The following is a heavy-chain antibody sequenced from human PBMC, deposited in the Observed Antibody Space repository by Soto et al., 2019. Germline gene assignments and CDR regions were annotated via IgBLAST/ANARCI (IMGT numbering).Heavy chain of an antibody. V-gene: IGHV1-46*01. J-gene: IGHJ1*01. D-gene: IGHD2-15*01. CDR1: GYIFTAYS. CDR2: VNPSGGSA. CDR3: AREENCRGGTCYSEYFHH. Sequence: ASVKVSCKTSGYIFTAYSMHWVRQAPGQGLEWMGVVNPSGGSAHYAQSFEGRVTLTRDTSTSTFYMELSSLRSEDTAVYYCAREENCRGGTCYSEYFHHWGQGTLVTVSA.